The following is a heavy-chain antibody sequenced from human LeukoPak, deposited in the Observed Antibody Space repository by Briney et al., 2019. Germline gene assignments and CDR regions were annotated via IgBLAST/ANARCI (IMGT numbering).Heavy chain of an antibody. CDR2: MNPNSGNT. Sequence: ASVKVSCKASGYTFTSYDINWVRQATGQGLEWMGWMNPNSGNTGYAQKFQGRVTMTRNTSISTAYMELSSLRSEDTAVYYCARVYSYYDFWSGSNWFDPWDQGTLVTVSS. CDR1: GYTFTSYD. J-gene: IGHJ5*02. V-gene: IGHV1-8*01. D-gene: IGHD3-3*01. CDR3: ARVYSYYDFWSGSNWFDP.